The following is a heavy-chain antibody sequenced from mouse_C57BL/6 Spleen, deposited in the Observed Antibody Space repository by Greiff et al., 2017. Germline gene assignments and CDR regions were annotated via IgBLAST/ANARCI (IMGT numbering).Heavy chain of an antibody. V-gene: IGHV1-82*01. D-gene: IGHD2-4*01. CDR3: ARGRYYDYDLDYFDY. Sequence: VKLMESGPELVKPGASVKISCKASGYAFSSSWMNWVKQRPGKGLEWIGRIYPGDGDTNYNGKVKGKATLTADKSSSTAYMQLSSLTSEDSAVYFCARGRYYDYDLDYFDYWGQGTTLTVSS. CDR1: GYAFSSSW. J-gene: IGHJ2*01. CDR2: IYPGDGDT.